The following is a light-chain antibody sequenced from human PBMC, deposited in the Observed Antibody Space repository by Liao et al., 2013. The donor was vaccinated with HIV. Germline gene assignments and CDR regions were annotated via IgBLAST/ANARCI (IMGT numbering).Light chain of an antibody. V-gene: IGLV3-21*04. CDR1: NIGDKS. CDR3: QVWDSSSDHPGV. CDR2: YDS. Sequence: SYELTQPPSVSVAPGETALITCGGDNIGDKSVHWYQQKPGQAPVLVIYYDSDRPSGIPERFSGSNSGNTATLTISRVEAGDEADYYCQVWDSSSDHPGVFGGGTKLTVL. J-gene: IGLJ3*02.